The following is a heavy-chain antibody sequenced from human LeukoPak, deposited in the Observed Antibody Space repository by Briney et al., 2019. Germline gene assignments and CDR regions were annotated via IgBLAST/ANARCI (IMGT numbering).Heavy chain of an antibody. Sequence: GGSLRLSCAASGFTFSSYGMHWVRQAPGKGLEWVAVIWYDGSNKYYADSVKGRFTISRDNSKNTLYLQMNSLRAEDTAVYYCAKVTKRYYDFWRGYLPPYYYMDVWGKGTTVTVSS. CDR1: GFTFSSYG. CDR3: AKVTKRYYDFWRGYLPPYYYMDV. V-gene: IGHV3-33*06. D-gene: IGHD3-3*01. CDR2: IWYDGSNK. J-gene: IGHJ6*03.